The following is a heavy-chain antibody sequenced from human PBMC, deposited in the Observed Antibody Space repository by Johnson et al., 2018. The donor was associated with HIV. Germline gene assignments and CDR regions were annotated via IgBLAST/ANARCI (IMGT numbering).Heavy chain of an antibody. V-gene: IGHV3-30*14. CDR1: GFTFSSYA. J-gene: IGHJ3*02. Sequence: QVQLVESGGGVVQPGRSLRLSCAASGFTFSSYAMHWVRQAPGKGLEWVAVISFDGRDKDYADSVKGRFTISRDNSKNTLYLQMNSLRAEDTAVYYCASGAYYDFWSGLAHAFDIWGQGTMVTVSS. CDR2: ISFDGRDK. D-gene: IGHD3-3*01. CDR3: ASGAYYDFWSGLAHAFDI.